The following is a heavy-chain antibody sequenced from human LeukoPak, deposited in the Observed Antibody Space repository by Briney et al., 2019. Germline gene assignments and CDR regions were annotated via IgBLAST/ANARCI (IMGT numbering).Heavy chain of an antibody. CDR1: GGSFSGYY. Sequence: SETLSLTCAVYGGSFSGYYWSWIRQPPGKGLEWIGEINHSGSTNYNPSLKSRVTISVDTSKNQFSLKLSSVTAADTAVYYCARGRDILTGYSYYYMDVWGKGTTVTISS. J-gene: IGHJ6*03. V-gene: IGHV4-34*01. CDR3: ARGRDILTGYSYYYMDV. D-gene: IGHD3-9*01. CDR2: INHSGST.